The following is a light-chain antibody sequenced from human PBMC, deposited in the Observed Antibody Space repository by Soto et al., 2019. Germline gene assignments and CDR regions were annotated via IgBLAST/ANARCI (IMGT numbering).Light chain of an antibody. CDR3: SYYLVGCSYV. V-gene: IGLV2-14*03. CDR1: SSDVGRHNA. Sequence: QSALTQPASVSGSPGQSITISCSGTSSDVGRHNAVSWYQQHPGKVPQLMIYDVSIRPSGISDRLSASKSGNMASLTISGLQADVVADYYCSYYLVGCSYVFVPGSMVNVL. CDR2: DVS. J-gene: IGLJ1*01.